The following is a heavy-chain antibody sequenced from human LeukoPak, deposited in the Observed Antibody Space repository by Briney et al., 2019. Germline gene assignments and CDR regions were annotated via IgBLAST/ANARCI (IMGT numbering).Heavy chain of an antibody. CDR3: ARDQPPGFFDY. CDR2: IWYDGSNK. V-gene: IGHV3-33*01. Sequence: GGSLRLSCAASGFTFSSYGMHWVRQAPGKGLERVAVIWYDGSNKYYADSVKGRFTISRDNSKNTLYLQMNSLRAEDTAVYYCARDQPPGFFDYWGQGTLVTVSS. J-gene: IGHJ4*02. CDR1: GFTFSSYG.